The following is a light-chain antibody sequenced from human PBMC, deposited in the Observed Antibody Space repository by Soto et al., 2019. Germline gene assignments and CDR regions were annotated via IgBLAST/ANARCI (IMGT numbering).Light chain of an antibody. V-gene: IGKV1-27*01. CDR2: AAS. J-gene: IGKJ4*01. CDR1: QDIGNF. Sequence: DIQMTQSPSSLSASVGDRVTITFRASQDIGNFLAWYQQKPGKVPKLLIYAASTLQSGVPSRFSGSGSGTDFTLTISSLQPEDVATYYCQKCKVAPFTFGGGTKVDIK. CDR3: QKCKVAPFT.